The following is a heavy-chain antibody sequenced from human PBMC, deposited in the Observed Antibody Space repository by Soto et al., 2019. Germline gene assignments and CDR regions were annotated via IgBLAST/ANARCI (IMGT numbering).Heavy chain of an antibody. J-gene: IGHJ6*02. Sequence: PSETLALTCAVSGGSISTDGYSRSWIRQPPGKGLEWIGYIYHSGSTYYNPSLKSRVTISVDRSKNQSSLKLSFVSVVVKGVYYCAGVPDVWGLGAAVRVSS. V-gene: IGHV4-30-2*01. D-gene: IGHD2-8*01. CDR2: IYHSGST. CDR1: GGSISTDGYS. CDR3: AGVPDV.